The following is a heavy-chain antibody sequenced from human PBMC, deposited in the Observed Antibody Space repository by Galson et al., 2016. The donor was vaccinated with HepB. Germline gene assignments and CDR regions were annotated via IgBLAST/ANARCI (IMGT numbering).Heavy chain of an antibody. J-gene: IGHJ4*02. D-gene: IGHD7-27*01. CDR1: GFIFSNHA. CDR3: ARDHLWAFDY. CDR2: ISSGVI. V-gene: IGHV3-48*03. Sequence: SLRLSCAASGFIFSNHAMMWVRQAPGKGLEWVSYISSGVIYYSDSVKGRFTISRDNAKNSLYLQMNSLRAEDTAVYYCARDHLWAFDYWGQGTLVTVSS.